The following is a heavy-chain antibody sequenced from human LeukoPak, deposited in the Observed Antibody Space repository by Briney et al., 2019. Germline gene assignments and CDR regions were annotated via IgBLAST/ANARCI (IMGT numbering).Heavy chain of an antibody. Sequence: SVKVSCKASGGTFSSYAIIWVRQAPGQGLEWMGRIIPILGIANYAQKFQGRVTITADKSTSTAYMELSSLRSEDTAVYYCARQSEDSEDYYYYGMDVWGQGTTVTVPS. CDR1: GGTFSSYA. CDR2: IIPILGIA. CDR3: ARQSEDSEDYYYYGMDV. D-gene: IGHD2-15*01. V-gene: IGHV1-69*04. J-gene: IGHJ6*02.